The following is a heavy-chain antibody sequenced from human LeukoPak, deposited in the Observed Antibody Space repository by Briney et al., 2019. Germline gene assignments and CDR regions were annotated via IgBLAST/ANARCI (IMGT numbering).Heavy chain of an antibody. J-gene: IGHJ4*02. V-gene: IGHV1-18*01. D-gene: IGHD5-12*01. CDR3: ARMDIVATIRLEIDY. CDR2: ISAYNGNT. CDR1: GYTFTSYG. Sequence: ASVKVSCKASGYTFTSYGISWVRQAPGQGLEWMGWISAYNGNTNYAQKLQGRVTMTTDTSTSTAYMELRSLRSDDTAVYYCARMDIVATIRLEIDYWGQGTLVTVSS.